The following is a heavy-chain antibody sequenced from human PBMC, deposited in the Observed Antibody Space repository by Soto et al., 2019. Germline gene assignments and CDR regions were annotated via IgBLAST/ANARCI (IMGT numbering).Heavy chain of an antibody. CDR2: VAHSGST. D-gene: IGHD3-16*01. CDR1: SGSISGRNW. J-gene: IGHJ3*02. Sequence: QVQLQESGPGLVKPSGTLSLTCTVSSGSISGRNWWNWVRQPPGKGLEWIGEVAHSGSTNYNPSPKSRVSISVDRSKNQFSVKVRSVTAADTAVDYCARDLGLSSYGVGAALDIWGQGTMVSVSS. CDR3: ARDLGLSSYGVGAALDI. V-gene: IGHV4-4*02.